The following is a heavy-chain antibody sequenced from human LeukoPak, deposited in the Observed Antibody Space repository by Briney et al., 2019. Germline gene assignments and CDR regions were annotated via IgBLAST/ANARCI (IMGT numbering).Heavy chain of an antibody. V-gene: IGHV3-66*01. D-gene: IGHD4-17*01. CDR3: AKDLNYGDYVGGAFDF. CDR2: IYSGGRT. Sequence: GGSLRLSCAASGFTVSRNYMSWVRQAPGKGLEWVSVIYSGGRTYYADSVKGRFTISRDNSKNTLYFQMNSLRAEDTAVYFCAKDLNYGDYVGGAFDFWGQGTMVTVSS. J-gene: IGHJ3*01. CDR1: GFTVSRNY.